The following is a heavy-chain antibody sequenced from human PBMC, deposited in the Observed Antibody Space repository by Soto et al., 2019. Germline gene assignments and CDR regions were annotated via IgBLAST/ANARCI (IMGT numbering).Heavy chain of an antibody. CDR3: ARGIAVRPLDY. V-gene: IGHV3-33*01. CDR1: GFTFSSYG. Sequence: QVQLVESGGGVVQPGRSLRLSCAASGFTFSSYGMHWVRQAPGKGLEWVAVIWYDGSNKYYADSVKGRFTISRDNSRNTLYLQMNSLRAEDTAAYYCARGIAVRPLDYWGQGTLVTVSS. J-gene: IGHJ4*02. D-gene: IGHD6-6*01. CDR2: IWYDGSNK.